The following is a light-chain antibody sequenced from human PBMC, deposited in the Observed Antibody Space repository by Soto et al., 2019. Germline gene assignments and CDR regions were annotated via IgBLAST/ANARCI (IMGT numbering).Light chain of an antibody. CDR3: SSYTSSSTLAV. CDR2: DVN. Sequence: QSALTQPASVSGSPGQSITISCTGTSSDVGGYNYVSWYQQDLGKAPKLMIYDVNNRPSGVSNRFSGSKSGNTASLTISGLQAEDEAYYYCSSYTSSSTLAVFGGGTKLTV. V-gene: IGLV2-14*01. CDR1: SSDVGGYNY. J-gene: IGLJ2*01.